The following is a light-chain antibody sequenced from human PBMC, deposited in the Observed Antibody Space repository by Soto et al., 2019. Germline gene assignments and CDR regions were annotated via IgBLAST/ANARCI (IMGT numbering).Light chain of an antibody. J-gene: IGLJ3*02. CDR3: SSYAASNNFYFV. V-gene: IGLV2-8*01. CDR1: SIDVGGYNY. CDR2: EVT. Sequence: QSALTQPPSASGYPGQAVTISCTGTSIDVGGYNYVSWYQQYPGRAPKLMIYEVTKRPSGVPDRFSGSKSGNTASLTVSRLQAEDEADYYCSSYAASNNFYFVFGGGTKLTVL.